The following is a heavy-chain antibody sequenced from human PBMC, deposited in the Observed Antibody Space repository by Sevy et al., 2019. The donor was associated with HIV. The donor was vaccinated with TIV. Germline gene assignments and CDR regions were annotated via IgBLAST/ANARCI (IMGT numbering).Heavy chain of an antibody. CDR1: GFTFSRSS. Sequence: GSLRLSCAGSGFTFSRSSMNWVRQAPGKGLEWVSSISGISNYIYYADSMKGRFTVSRDNARNSLYLQMNSLRAEDTAVYYCARNNCSITNCYMGDVFDIWGQGTMVTVSS. J-gene: IGHJ3*02. CDR2: ISGISNYI. CDR3: ARNNCSITNCYMGDVFDI. V-gene: IGHV3-21*01. D-gene: IGHD2-2*02.